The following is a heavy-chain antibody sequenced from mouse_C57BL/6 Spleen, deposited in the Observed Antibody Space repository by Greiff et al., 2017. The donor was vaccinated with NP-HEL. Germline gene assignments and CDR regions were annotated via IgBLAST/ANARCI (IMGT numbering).Heavy chain of an antibody. J-gene: IGHJ3*01. CDR3: AREGTGFAY. CDR2: ISYDGSN. CDR1: GYSITSGYY. D-gene: IGHD2-14*01. V-gene: IGHV3-6*01. Sequence: DVKLQESGPGLVKPSQSLSLTCSVTGYSITSGYYWNWIRQFPGNKLEWMGYISYDGSNNYNPSLKNRISITRDTSKNQFVLKVNSVTTEDTATYYCAREGTGFAYWGQGTLVTVSA.